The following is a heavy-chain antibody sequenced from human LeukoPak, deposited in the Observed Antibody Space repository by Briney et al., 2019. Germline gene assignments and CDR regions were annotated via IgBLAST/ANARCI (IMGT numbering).Heavy chain of an antibody. Sequence: GGSPRLSCAASGFTFRNAWMSWVRQAPGKGLEWVGRIKRKTEGGTTNYAAPVKGRFSISRDDSKNRLYLQINSLKIEDTAVYYCTTAVGATEDFDYWGQGTLVTVSS. CDR1: GFTFRNAW. J-gene: IGHJ4*02. D-gene: IGHD1-26*01. V-gene: IGHV3-15*01. CDR3: TTAVGATEDFDY. CDR2: IKRKTEGGTT.